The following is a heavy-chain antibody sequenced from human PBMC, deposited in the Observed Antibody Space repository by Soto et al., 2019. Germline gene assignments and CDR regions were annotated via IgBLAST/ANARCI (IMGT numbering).Heavy chain of an antibody. D-gene: IGHD3-10*01. V-gene: IGHV3-7*01. CDR1: GFMFSSYW. Sequence: GGSLRLSCEASGFMFSSYWMSWVRQAPGQGLEWVANIKQDGSEIHYVESVEGRFTIFRDNARRSLFLQMSSLRAEDTAVYFCATYSGSYFPVGHDRWGQGTLVTVSS. CDR3: ATYSGSYFPVGHDR. CDR2: IKQDGSEI. J-gene: IGHJ5*02.